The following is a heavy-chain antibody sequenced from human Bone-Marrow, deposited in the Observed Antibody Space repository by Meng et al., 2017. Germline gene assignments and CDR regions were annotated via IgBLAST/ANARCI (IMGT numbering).Heavy chain of an antibody. D-gene: IGHD6-13*01. J-gene: IGHJ4*02. Sequence: EVQLVKSGGGLVQPGGYLRLSCSASGLTVSSHYISWCRLASGKGMVWVISSYSDGYSNYTDSVKGRFTFSRDNSKNTLYLQMDRLRAEDTAVYYCARDQGGMSSSCYAFDYWGQGTLVTVSS. CDR1: GLTVSSHY. V-gene: IGHV3-66*01. CDR3: ARDQGGMSSSCYAFDY. CDR2: SYSDGYS.